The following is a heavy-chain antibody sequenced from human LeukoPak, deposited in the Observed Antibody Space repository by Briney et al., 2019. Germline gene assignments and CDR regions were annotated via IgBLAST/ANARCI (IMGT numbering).Heavy chain of an antibody. D-gene: IGHD6-6*01. V-gene: IGHV4-34*01. J-gene: IGHJ4*02. Sequence: SETLSLTCAVYGGSFSGYYWSWIRQPPGKGLEWIGEINHSGSTNYNPSLKSRVTISVDTSKNQFSLKLSSVTAADTAVYYCARRHAEYSSSSDPYYFDYWGQGTLVTVSS. CDR1: GGSFSGYY. CDR2: INHSGST. CDR3: ARRHAEYSSSSDPYYFDY.